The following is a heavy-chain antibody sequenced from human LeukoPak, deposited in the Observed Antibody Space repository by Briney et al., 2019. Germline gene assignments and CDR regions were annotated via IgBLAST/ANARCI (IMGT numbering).Heavy chain of an antibody. Sequence: GGSLRLSCAASGFSFSHYAIHWVRQAPGKGLEWVSYISSSGSIIYYADSVKGRFTISRDNAKNSLYLQMNSLRAEDTAVYYCARGGRATIMGGDYWGQGTLVTVSS. J-gene: IGHJ4*02. CDR3: ARGGRATIMGGDY. CDR2: ISSSGSII. V-gene: IGHV3-48*04. D-gene: IGHD5-24*01. CDR1: GFSFSHYA.